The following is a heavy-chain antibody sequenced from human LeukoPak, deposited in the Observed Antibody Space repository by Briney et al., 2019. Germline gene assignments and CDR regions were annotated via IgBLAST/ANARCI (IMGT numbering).Heavy chain of an antibody. CDR2: ISDSGDST. V-gene: IGHV3-23*01. Sequence: GGSLRLSCAASGFTFSSYSMTWVRQTPGKGLEWVSGISDSGDSTYYADSVKGRFTISRDNSRNTLYLEMNSLRAEDTAVYYCTKWSGFGNDWGQGTLGTVSS. D-gene: IGHD3-10*01. CDR3: TKWSGFGND. CDR1: GFTFSSYS. J-gene: IGHJ4*02.